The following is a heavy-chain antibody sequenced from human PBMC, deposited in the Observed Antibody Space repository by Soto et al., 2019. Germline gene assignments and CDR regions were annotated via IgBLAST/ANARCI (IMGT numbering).Heavy chain of an antibody. V-gene: IGHV4-30-4*01. CDR2: IYDSGST. CDR3: ASQGVASYNWFDP. D-gene: IGHD3-10*01. J-gene: IGHJ5*02. Sequence: QVQLRESGPGLVKPSQTLSLTCSVSGASISSGDYYWSWIRQPPGKGLEWIGHIYDSGSTSYSPSLKSRVTISLDTSKNQFSLKLRSVTAADTAVYYCASQGVASYNWFDPWGQGTLVTVSS. CDR1: GASISSGDYY.